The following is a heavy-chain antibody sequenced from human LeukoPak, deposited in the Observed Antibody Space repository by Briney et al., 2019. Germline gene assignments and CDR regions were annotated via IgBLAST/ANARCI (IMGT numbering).Heavy chain of an antibody. Sequence: GGSVRLSCAASGFTVSSNYMSWVRQAPGKGLEWVSVIYSGGSTYYADSVKGRFTISRDNSKNTLYLQMNSLRAEDTAVYYCARGARPIEAAENWFDPWGQGTLVTVSS. J-gene: IGHJ5*02. V-gene: IGHV3-53*01. CDR2: IYSGGST. CDR1: GFTVSSNY. CDR3: ARGARPIEAAENWFDP. D-gene: IGHD6-13*01.